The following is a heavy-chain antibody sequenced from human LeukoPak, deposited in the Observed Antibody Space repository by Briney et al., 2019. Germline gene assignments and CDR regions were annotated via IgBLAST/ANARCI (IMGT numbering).Heavy chain of an antibody. CDR2: ISNDGGNK. Sequence: GGSLRLSCAASEFTFSNYFLHWVRQPPGKGLEWVAAISNDGGNKYHADSVKGRFAISRDNSKNMLYLQMDSLTVEDTAVYYCARGNCTSISCFTFDNWGQGTLVTGSS. J-gene: IGHJ4*02. D-gene: IGHD2-2*02. CDR3: ARGNCTSISCFTFDN. V-gene: IGHV3-30*09. CDR1: EFTFSNYF.